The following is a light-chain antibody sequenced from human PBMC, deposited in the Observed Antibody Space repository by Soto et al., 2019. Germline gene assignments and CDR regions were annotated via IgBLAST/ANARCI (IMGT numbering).Light chain of an antibody. V-gene: IGKV3-15*01. J-gene: IGKJ2*01. CDR1: QSVSSN. Sequence: EIVMTQSPATLSVSPGERATLSCRASQSVSSNLAWYQQKPGQAPRLLIYGASTRATGIPARFSGSGSGTEFTLTISSLQSEDFAVYYWQQYNIWPVKEGYTFGQGTKLEIK. CDR3: QQYNIWPVKEGYT. CDR2: GAS.